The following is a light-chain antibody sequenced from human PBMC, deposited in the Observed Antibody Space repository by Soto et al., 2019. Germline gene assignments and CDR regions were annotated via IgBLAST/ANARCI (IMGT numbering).Light chain of an antibody. CDR2: GAS. CDR3: QQYGSSPRWT. CDR1: QTINNN. V-gene: IGKV3-20*01. J-gene: IGKJ1*01. Sequence: VMTQAPATLSVSPGERATLSCRASQTINNNVAWYQLKDGQVPRLVIYGASSRATGIPDRFSGSGSGTDFTLTISRLEPEDFAVYYCQQYGSSPRWTFGQGTKVDIK.